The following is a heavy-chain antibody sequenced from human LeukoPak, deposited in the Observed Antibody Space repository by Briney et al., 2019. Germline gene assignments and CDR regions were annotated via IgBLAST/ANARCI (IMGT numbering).Heavy chain of an antibody. CDR1: GFTFDDYV. CDR3: AKDHVLGYRYSSGRSYYYYYYMDL. D-gene: IGHD6-19*01. V-gene: IGHV3-43D*03. J-gene: IGHJ6*03. Sequence: PGGSLRLSCAASGFTFDDYVMHWVRQAPGKGLEWVSLISWDGGSTYYADSVKGRFTISRDNSKNSLYQQMNSLRAEDTALYYCAKDHVLGYRYSSGRSYYYYYYMDLWGKGTTVTVSS. CDR2: ISWDGGST.